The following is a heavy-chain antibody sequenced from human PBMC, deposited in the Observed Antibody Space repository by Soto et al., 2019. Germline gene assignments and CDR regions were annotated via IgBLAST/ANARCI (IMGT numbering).Heavy chain of an antibody. J-gene: IGHJ5*02. V-gene: IGHV3-30-3*01. Sequence: GGSLRLSCAASGFTFSSYAMHWVRQAPGKGLEWVAVISYDGSNKYYADSVKGRFTISRDNSKNTLYLQMNSLRAEDTAVYYCARDPSATRGWMPKNNWFDPWGQGTLVTVSS. CDR3: ARDPSATRGWMPKNNWFDP. CDR2: ISYDGSNK. D-gene: IGHD5-12*01. CDR1: GFTFSSYA.